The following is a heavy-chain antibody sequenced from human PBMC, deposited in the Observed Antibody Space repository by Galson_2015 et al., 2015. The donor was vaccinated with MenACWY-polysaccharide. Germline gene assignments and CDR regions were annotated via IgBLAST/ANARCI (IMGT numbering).Heavy chain of an antibody. J-gene: IGHJ4*02. CDR1: GFNFSILV. V-gene: IGHV3-23*01. Sequence: SLRLSCAASGFNFSILVMTWVRQGPGKGLEWVSAISSGSDTAYYTDSVKGRFTISRDNSKDTVHLQMDSLRADDTAVYYCVKGGWADNWGQGTPVTVSS. CDR2: ISSGSDTA. CDR3: VKGGWADN. D-gene: IGHD1-26*01.